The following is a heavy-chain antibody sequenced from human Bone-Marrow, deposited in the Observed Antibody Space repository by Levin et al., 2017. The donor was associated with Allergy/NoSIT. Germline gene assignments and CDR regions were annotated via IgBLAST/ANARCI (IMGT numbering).Heavy chain of an antibody. CDR1: GASIRSGAYY. Sequence: KPSETLSLTCTVSGASIRSGAYYWSWVRQPPGQGLEWIGYIYYNGSTYFNPSLKSRVSISVDTSKNQFSLKLSSVTAADTADYDCARVLAGFDGSAMAYDYWGRGSLVTVSS. CDR2: IYYNGST. V-gene: IGHV4-31*03. CDR3: ARVLAGFDGSAMAYDY. J-gene: IGHJ4*02. D-gene: IGHD3-10*01.